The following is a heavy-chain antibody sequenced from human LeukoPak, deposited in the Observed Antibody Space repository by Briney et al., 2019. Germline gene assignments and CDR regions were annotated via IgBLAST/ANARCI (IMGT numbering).Heavy chain of an antibody. J-gene: IGHJ4*02. Sequence: ASVKVSCKASGYTFTSYGISWVRQAPGQGLEWMGWISAYNGNTNYAQKLQGRVTMTTDTSTSTAYMELRSLRSDDTAVYYCAASYDSSGYPYYFDYWGQGTLVTVSS. CDR2: ISAYNGNT. CDR1: GYTFTSYG. D-gene: IGHD3-22*01. V-gene: IGHV1-18*01. CDR3: AASYDSSGYPYYFDY.